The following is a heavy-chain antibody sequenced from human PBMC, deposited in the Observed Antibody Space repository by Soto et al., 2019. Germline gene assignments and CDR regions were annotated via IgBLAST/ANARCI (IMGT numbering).Heavy chain of an antibody. J-gene: IGHJ5*02. D-gene: IGHD1-26*01. CDR2: ISWNSVTI. CDR3: VRSSGSQPRAGWFDP. Sequence: EVQLVESGGGLAQPGWSRRLSCAASGFNFDDHAMHWVRQTPGKGLEWVSGISWNSVTINYADSIKGRITISRDNAKRTLYLQMNDLRPADTAMYFCVRSSGSQPRAGWFDPWGQGTLVTVS. V-gene: IGHV3-9*01. CDR1: GFNFDDHA.